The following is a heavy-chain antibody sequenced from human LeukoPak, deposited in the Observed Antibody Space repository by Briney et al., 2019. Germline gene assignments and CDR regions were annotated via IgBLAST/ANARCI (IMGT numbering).Heavy chain of an antibody. CDR1: GFTFSSYS. CDR2: ISSSSSYI. D-gene: IGHD6-13*01. J-gene: IGHJ3*02. CDR3: ARVRIAAAGDAFDI. V-gene: IGHV3-21*01. Sequence: PGGSLRLSCAASGFTFSSYSMNWVRQAPGKGLECVSSISSSSSYIYYADSVKGRFTISRDNAKNSLYLQMNSLRAEDTAVYYCARVRIAAAGDAFDIWGQGTMVTVSS.